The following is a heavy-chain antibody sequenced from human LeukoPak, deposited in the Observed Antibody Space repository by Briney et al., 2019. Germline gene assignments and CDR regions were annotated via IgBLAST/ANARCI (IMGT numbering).Heavy chain of an antibody. CDR1: GYTFTGYY. CDR3: ARVGATGTTSPFDY. D-gene: IGHD1-1*01. V-gene: IGHV1-2*02. CDR2: INPNSGGT. J-gene: IGHJ4*02. Sequence: ASVKVSCKASGYTFTGYYMHWVRQAPGQGLEWMGWINPNSGGTNYAQKFQGRVTMTRDTSISTAYMELSRLRSDDTAVYYCARVGATGTTSPFDYWGQGTLVSVSS.